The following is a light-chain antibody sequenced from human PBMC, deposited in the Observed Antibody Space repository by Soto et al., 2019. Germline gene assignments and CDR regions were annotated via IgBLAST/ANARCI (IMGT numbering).Light chain of an antibody. J-gene: IGKJ1*01. CDR2: GAS. CDR1: QSVSSDY. Sequence: EIVLRQSPAPLSLSPGERATLSCRVSQSVSSDYLAWYQQKPGQAPRLLIYGASTRAAGIPDRFSGSGSGTDFSLTISRLEPEDFAVYCCQQYDDSETFGHGTKVDIK. CDR3: QQYDDSET. V-gene: IGKV3-20*01.